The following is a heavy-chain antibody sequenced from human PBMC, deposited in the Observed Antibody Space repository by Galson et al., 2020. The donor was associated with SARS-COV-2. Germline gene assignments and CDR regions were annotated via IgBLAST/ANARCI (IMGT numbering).Heavy chain of an antibody. V-gene: IGHV3-9*01. D-gene: IGHD6-13*01. CDR2: INWNSGSV. J-gene: IGHJ5*02. CDR1: GFRFEDYG. Sequence: GGSLRLSCVASGFRFEDYGMHWVRQVPGKGLEWVSGINWNSGSVGYADSVKGRFTISRDNAKNALYLEMNSLTPEDTAVYYCTRGRGTSWYLSWFGPWGQGALVTVSS. CDR3: TRGRGTSWYLSWFGP.